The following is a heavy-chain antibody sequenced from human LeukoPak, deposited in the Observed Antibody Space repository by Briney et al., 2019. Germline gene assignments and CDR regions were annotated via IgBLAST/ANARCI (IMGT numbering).Heavy chain of an antibody. CDR3: ARDRISGYHEPDY. Sequence: SETLSLTSTASGGSISSYYWSWIRQPPGKGLEWIGYIYYSGSTNYNPSLKSRVTISVDTSKNQFSLKLSSVTAADTAVYYCARDRISGYHEPDYWGQGTLVTVSS. CDR2: IYYSGST. D-gene: IGHD3-22*01. V-gene: IGHV4-59*12. CDR1: GGSISSYY. J-gene: IGHJ4*02.